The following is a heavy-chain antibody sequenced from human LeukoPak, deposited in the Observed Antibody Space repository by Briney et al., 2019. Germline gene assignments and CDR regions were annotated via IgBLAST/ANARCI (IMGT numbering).Heavy chain of an antibody. CDR2: TYYRSKWNN. D-gene: IGHD5-18*01. Sequence: SQTLSLTCAVSGDSVSSNSAAWNWIRQSPSRGLEWLGRTYYRSKWNNDYAVSVKSRITVNPDTSKNQFSLQLNSVTPKDTAVYYCARDSDTYDAFDIWGQGTMVTVSS. CDR1: GDSVSSNSAA. CDR3: ARDSDTYDAFDI. V-gene: IGHV6-1*01. J-gene: IGHJ3*02.